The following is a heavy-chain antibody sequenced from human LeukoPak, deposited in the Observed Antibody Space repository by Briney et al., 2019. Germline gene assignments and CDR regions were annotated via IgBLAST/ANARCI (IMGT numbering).Heavy chain of an antibody. CDR1: GFTFSSYG. D-gene: IGHD1-26*01. J-gene: IGHJ6*03. CDR3: AGYGGSYPYYMDV. V-gene: IGHV3-23*01. Sequence: GGTLRLSCTASGFTFSSYGMSWVRQAPGKGLDWVSAISGSGGSTYYADSVKGRFSISRDNSKNTLYLQMNSLRAEDTAVYYCAGYGGSYPYYMDVWGKGTTVTISS. CDR2: ISGSGGST.